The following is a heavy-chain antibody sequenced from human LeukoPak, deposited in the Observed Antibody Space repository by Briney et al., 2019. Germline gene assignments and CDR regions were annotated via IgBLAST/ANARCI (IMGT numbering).Heavy chain of an antibody. D-gene: IGHD3-22*01. V-gene: IGHV3-7*01. J-gene: IGHJ4*02. Sequence: GRSLRLSCAASGFTFSSYAMPWVRQAPGKGLEWVANIRQDGSEEFYVDSVKGRFTISRDNAKNSLYLQMNSLRAEDTAVYYCARDGDDSSGYYGDYWGQGTLVTVSS. CDR2: IRQDGSEE. CDR1: GFTFSSYA. CDR3: ARDGDDSSGYYGDY.